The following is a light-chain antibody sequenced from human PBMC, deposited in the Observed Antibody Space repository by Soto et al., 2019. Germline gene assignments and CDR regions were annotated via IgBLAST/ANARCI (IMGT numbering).Light chain of an antibody. Sequence: EIVLTQSPETLSLSPGERATLACRASQSVDNYLAWYQQRPGQAPRLLIYDASNRAYGIPARFSGSGSGTNFTLTISNLEPEDFAVYYCQQRSTGPPLTFGGGTKVEIK. CDR1: QSVDNY. V-gene: IGKV3-11*01. J-gene: IGKJ4*01. CDR3: QQRSTGPPLT. CDR2: DAS.